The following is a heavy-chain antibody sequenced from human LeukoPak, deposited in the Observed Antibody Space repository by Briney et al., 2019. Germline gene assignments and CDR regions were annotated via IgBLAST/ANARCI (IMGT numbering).Heavy chain of an antibody. J-gene: IGHJ6*03. CDR2: FHYSGST. CDR1: GGSISSSNYW. Sequence: PSETLSLTCTVSGGSISSSNYWWGWFRQPPGKGLEWIGSFHYSGSTSYNPSLKSRVTISVDTSKNQFSLKLSSVTAAETAVYYCPSGGGSGSNYNFKGGNYYYYYMDGWGKGTTVTVSS. D-gene: IGHD3-10*01. V-gene: IGHV4-39*07. CDR3: PSGGGSGSNYNFKGGNYYYYYMDG.